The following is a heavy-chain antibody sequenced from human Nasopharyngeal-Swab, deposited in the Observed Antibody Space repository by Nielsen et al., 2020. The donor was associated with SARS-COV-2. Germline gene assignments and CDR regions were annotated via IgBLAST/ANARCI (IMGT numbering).Heavy chain of an antibody. J-gene: IGHJ5*02. CDR2: IYYNGRT. V-gene: IGHV4-59*12. CDR3: ARDTAYIPSGFDP. D-gene: IGHD2-2*02. CDR1: GDSMITNS. Sequence: SETLSLTCTVSGDSMITNSWIWIRQPPGKGLEWIGYIYYNGRTNYNPSLKSRVTMSVDTSKNQFSLKLTSVTAADTAVYYCARDTAYIPSGFDPWGQGTLVTVSS.